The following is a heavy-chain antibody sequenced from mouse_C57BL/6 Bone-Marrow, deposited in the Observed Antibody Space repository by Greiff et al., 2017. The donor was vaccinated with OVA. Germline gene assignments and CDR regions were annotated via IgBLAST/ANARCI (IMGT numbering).Heavy chain of an antibody. V-gene: IGHV1-7*01. J-gene: IGHJ1*03. Sequence: VQLQQSGAELAKPGASVKLSCKASGYTFTSYWMHWVKQRPGQGLEWIGYINPSSGYTKYNQKFKEKATLTADKSSSTAYMQLSSLTYEASAVYYGAKYYGSSYRYFDVWGTGTTGTVSS. CDR2: INPSSGYT. CDR3: AKYYGSSYRYFDV. D-gene: IGHD1-1*01. CDR1: GYTFTSYW.